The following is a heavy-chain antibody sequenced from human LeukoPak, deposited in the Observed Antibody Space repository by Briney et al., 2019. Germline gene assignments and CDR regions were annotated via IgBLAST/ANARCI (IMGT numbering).Heavy chain of an antibody. J-gene: IGHJ4*02. CDR1: GFTLSDHF. CDR3: VRVSSVAGSDYLDY. D-gene: IGHD6-19*01. Sequence: GGSLRLSCVVSGFTLSDHFLDWVRQSPGGGVEWVGRYRNKAKSYTTGYAASAKRRLTIQRDDYTNSLYLQMNSLKTEDTAVYYCVRVSSVAGSDYLDYWGQGTLVTVSS. CDR2: YRNKAKSYTT. V-gene: IGHV3-72*01.